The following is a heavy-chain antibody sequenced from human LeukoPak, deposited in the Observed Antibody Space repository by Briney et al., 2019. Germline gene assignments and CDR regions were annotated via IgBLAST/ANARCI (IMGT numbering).Heavy chain of an antibody. CDR3: AGTFSYDSGVYYHYSL. V-gene: IGHV4-59*01. J-gene: IGHJ4*02. Sequence: LETLSLTCTVSGGSISSYYWSWIRQPPGKGLEWIGYIYYSGSTNCNPSLKSRVTISVDTSKNQFSLKLSSVTAADTAVYYCAGTFSYDSGVYYHYSLWGQGTLVTV. CDR2: IYYSGST. CDR1: GGSISSYY. D-gene: IGHD3-22*01.